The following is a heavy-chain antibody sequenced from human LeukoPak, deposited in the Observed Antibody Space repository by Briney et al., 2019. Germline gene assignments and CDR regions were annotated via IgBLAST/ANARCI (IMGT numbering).Heavy chain of an antibody. J-gene: IGHJ4*02. CDR1: GYTFTSYG. CDR3: AYTTVTSFDY. V-gene: IGHV1-18*01. Sequence: ASVKASSQASGYTFTSYGISWVPQAPGQGLEWMGWISAYNGNTNYAQKLQGRVTMTTDTSTSTAYMELRRLRSDDTAVYYCAYTTVTSFDYWGQGTLVTVSS. CDR2: ISAYNGNT. D-gene: IGHD4-17*01.